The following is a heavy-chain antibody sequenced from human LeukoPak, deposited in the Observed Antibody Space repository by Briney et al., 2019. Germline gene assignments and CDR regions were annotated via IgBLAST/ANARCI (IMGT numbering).Heavy chain of an antibody. J-gene: IGHJ3*02. Sequence: SVNVSFKASGGTLSSYAISWVRQAPGQGLEWMGRIIPIFGTANYAQKFQGRVTITADKSTSTAYMELSSLRSEDTAVYYCASACWGVCAVVIWGQGTMVTVSS. CDR2: IIPIFGTA. V-gene: IGHV1-69*06. D-gene: IGHD3-10*01. CDR3: ASACWGVCAVVI. CDR1: GGTLSSYA.